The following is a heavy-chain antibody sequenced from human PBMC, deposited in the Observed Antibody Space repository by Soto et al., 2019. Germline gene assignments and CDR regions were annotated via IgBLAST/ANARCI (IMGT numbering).Heavy chain of an antibody. D-gene: IGHD2-2*01. CDR1: GFTFSSDE. J-gene: IGHJ6*02. Sequence: GGSLRLSCAASGFTFSSDEMNWVRQAPGKGLEWVSYISSSGSNIYYADSVKGRFTISRDNAKNSLYLQMNSLRAEDTAVYYCTYQLPHYYGMDVWGQGTTVTVS. CDR2: ISSSGSNI. V-gene: IGHV3-48*03. CDR3: TYQLPHYYGMDV.